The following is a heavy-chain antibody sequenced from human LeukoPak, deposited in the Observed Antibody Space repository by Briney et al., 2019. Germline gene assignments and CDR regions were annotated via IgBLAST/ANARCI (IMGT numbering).Heavy chain of an antibody. CDR2: ISSSSSYI. D-gene: IGHD6-25*01. CDR3: ARDPAAVRGAFDI. J-gene: IGHJ3*02. CDR1: GFTFSSYS. V-gene: IGHV3-21*01. Sequence: GGSLRLSCAASGFTFSSYSMNWVRQAPGKGLEWVSSISSSSSYIYYADSVKGRFTISRDNAKNSLYLQMNSLRAEDTAVYYCARDPAAVRGAFDIWGQGTMVTVSS.